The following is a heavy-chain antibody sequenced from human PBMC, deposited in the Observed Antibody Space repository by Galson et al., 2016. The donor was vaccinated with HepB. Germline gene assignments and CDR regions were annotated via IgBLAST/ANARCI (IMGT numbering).Heavy chain of an antibody. CDR3: ARDLYSLLGIY. V-gene: IGHV3-66*01. J-gene: IGHJ4*02. CDR2: IYSDGRT. D-gene: IGHD2-15*01. CDR1: GFTVSSKY. Sequence: SLRLSCAASGFTVSSKYMSWVRQAPGKGLEWVAVIYSDGRTYYADSVKDRFTISRDNSKNTMYLQMNSLRAEDTAVYYCARDLYSLLGIYWGQGTLVTVSS.